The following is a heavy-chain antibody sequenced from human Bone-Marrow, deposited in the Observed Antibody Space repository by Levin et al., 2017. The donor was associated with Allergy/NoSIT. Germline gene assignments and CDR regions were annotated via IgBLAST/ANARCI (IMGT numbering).Heavy chain of an antibody. Sequence: GGSLRLSCAASGFNFNTYSMHWVRQAPGKGLEWLTIISYDETNAYYADSVKGRFTVSRDNSNKTLYLEMNTLKIEDTGVYHCARAPHRYFDLWGRGTLVTVSS. V-gene: IGHV3-30*04. CDR1: GFNFNTYS. J-gene: IGHJ2*01. CDR2: ISYDETNA. CDR3: ARAPHRYFDL.